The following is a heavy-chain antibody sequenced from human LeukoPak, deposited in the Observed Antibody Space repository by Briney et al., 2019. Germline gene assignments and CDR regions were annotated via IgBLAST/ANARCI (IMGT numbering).Heavy chain of an antibody. CDR1: GGSVSTYTDY. Sequence: PSETLSLTCTVSGGSVSTYTDYWAWIRQTPGKGLEWIGSFYYSGSTYANPSLESRVTIFADTSKNEFSLRLTSVTAADTSVYYCARHAATPPRPLYYHDTTGPPGWFDPWGQGTPVTVSS. CDR3: ARHAATPPRPLYYHDTTGPPGWFDP. CDR2: FYYSGST. D-gene: IGHD3-22*01. V-gene: IGHV4-39*01. J-gene: IGHJ5*02.